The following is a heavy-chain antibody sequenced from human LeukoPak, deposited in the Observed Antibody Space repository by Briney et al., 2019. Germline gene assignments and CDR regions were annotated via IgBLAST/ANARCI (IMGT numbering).Heavy chain of an antibody. CDR3: AREVNYSNMRWEHFDD. D-gene: IGHD5-24*01. J-gene: IGHJ4*02. Sequence: GGSLRLSCAASGFTFSDYEINWVRQAPGKGLEWISYISTSGRTIYYAGSVKGRFTISRDNAKNSVYLQMSNLRAEVTAVYYCAREVNYSNMRWEHFDDWGQGTLVTVSS. CDR2: ISTSGRTI. CDR1: GFTFSDYE. V-gene: IGHV3-48*03.